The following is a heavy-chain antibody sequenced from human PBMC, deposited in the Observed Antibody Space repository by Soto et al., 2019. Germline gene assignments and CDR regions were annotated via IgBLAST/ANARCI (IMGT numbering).Heavy chain of an antibody. CDR3: AGYRGSLYDMDV. J-gene: IGHJ6*02. CDR1: VGSISSYY. V-gene: IGHV4-59*01. Sequence: SETLSLTCSVSVGSISSYYWSWIRQPPGKGLEWIGYIYYSGSTNYNPSLKSRVTISVDTSKNQFSLKLSSVTAADTAVYYCAGYRGSLYDMDVWGQGTTVTVSS. CDR2: IYYSGST. D-gene: IGHD3-10*01.